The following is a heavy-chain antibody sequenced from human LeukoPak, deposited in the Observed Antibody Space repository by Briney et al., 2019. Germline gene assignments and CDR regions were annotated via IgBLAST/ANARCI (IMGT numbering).Heavy chain of an antibody. CDR2: IYYSGST. D-gene: IGHD3/OR15-3a*01. CDR3: ARPTGSGLFILP. V-gene: IGHV4-39*01. CDR1: GGSISSNSYY. Sequence: SETLSLTCAVSGGSISSNSYYWGWIRQPPGKGLEWIGSIYYSGSTYYNPSLKSRVTIAVDTSKNQFSLKLSSVTAADTAVYYCARPTGSGLFILPGGQGTLVTVSS. J-gene: IGHJ4*02.